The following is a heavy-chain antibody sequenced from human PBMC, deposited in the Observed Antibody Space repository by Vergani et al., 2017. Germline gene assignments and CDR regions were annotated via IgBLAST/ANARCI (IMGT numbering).Heavy chain of an antibody. V-gene: IGHV1-69*01. D-gene: IGHD5-12*01. CDR1: GGTFSSYA. CDR2: IIPIFGTA. Sequence: QVQLVQSGAEVKKPGSSVKVSCKASGGTFSSYAISWVRQAPGQGLEWMGGIIPIFGTANYAQKFQGRVPSTADESTSTAYMGLSSLRSEDTAVYYCARDRGGGYSGYLPGEGGWFDPWGQGTLVTVSS. J-gene: IGHJ5*02. CDR3: ARDRGGGYSGYLPGEGGWFDP.